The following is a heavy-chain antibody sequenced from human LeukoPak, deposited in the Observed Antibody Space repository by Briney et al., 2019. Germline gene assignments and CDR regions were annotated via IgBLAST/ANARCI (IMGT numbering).Heavy chain of an antibody. V-gene: IGHV3-21*01. J-gene: IGHJ4*02. Sequence: GGSLRLSCEGSAFIFSGHWMNWVRQAPGRGLEWVSSVDGGGGGTYYADSVKGRFTISRDNAEDSLYLQMNSLRAEDTAIYYCARHLYHCGGGNCYYYFDYWGQGTLVTVSS. CDR3: ARHLYHCGGGNCYYYFDY. CDR1: AFIFSGHW. CDR2: VDGGGGGT. D-gene: IGHD2-21*02.